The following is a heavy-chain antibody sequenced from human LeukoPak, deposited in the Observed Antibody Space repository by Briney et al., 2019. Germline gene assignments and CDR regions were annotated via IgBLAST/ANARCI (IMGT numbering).Heavy chain of an antibody. CDR3: ARGSQQLDY. V-gene: IGHV4-59*06. Sequence: SETLSLTCTVSGGSISSYYWNWIRQHPGKGLEWIGFIYYSGNTYYNPSLKSRVTISLDTSKNHFSLRLISVTAADTAVYYCARGSQQLDYWGQGTLVTVSS. CDR1: GGSISSYY. D-gene: IGHD6-13*01. J-gene: IGHJ4*02. CDR2: IYYSGNT.